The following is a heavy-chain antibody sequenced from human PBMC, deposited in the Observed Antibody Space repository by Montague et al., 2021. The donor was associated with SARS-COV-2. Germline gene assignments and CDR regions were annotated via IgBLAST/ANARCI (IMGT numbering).Heavy chain of an antibody. CDR2: TYHKSNWYN. V-gene: IGHV6-1*01. CDR3: ARDLRWRYGYGMDV. Sequence: CAISGDSVSSDSAAWNWVRQSPSRGLEWLGRTYHKSNWYNDYAVXXKSRITIKSGTSKNQISLQLNSVTPEDTAVYYCARDLRWRYGYGMDVWGQGTTVTVSS. J-gene: IGHJ6*02. D-gene: IGHD3-16*01. CDR1: GDSVSSDSAA.